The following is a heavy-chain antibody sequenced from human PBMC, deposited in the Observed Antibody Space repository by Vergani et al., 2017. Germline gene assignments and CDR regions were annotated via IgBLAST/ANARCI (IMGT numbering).Heavy chain of an antibody. CDR2: IKSKTDGGTT. CDR3: TTLSPDY. J-gene: IGHJ4*02. Sequence: EVQLVESGGGLVKPGGSLRLSCAASVFIFCKAWMSCARQAPGKGREWVGRIKSKTDGGTTDYAAPVKGRFTISRDDSKNTLYLQMNSLKTEDTAVYYSTTLSPDYWGQGTLVTVSS. V-gene: IGHV3-15*01. CDR1: VFIFCKAW. D-gene: IGHD5/OR15-5a*01.